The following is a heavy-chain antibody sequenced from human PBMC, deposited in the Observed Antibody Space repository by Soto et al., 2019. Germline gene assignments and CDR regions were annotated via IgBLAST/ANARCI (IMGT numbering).Heavy chain of an antibody. Sequence: EVQLVESGGGLVQPGGSLRLSCAASGFSLSSYCMSWVRQAPGKGLEWVANMNQDGSESDYVGSVKGRFTFTRDNAKNSLYLQMNSLRSEDTAVYYCARLSTSAGRRDLACWCQGSLVTVSS. CDR3: ARLSTSAGRRDLAC. CDR1: GFSLSSYC. V-gene: IGHV3-7*01. CDR2: MNQDGSES. J-gene: IGHJ4*02.